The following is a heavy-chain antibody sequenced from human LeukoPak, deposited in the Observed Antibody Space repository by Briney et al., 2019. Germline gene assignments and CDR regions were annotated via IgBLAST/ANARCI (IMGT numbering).Heavy chain of an antibody. CDR2: ISSSSSYI. CDR1: GFTFSSYS. V-gene: IGHV3-21*01. D-gene: IGHD3-22*01. J-gene: IGHJ4*02. CDR3: ARVGYDSSGYLDY. Sequence: GGSLSLSCAASGFTFSSYSMNWVRQAPGKGLEWVSSISSSSSYIYYADSVKGRFTISRDNAKNSLYLQMTSLGAEDAAVYYCARVGYDSSGYLDYWGQGTLVTVSS.